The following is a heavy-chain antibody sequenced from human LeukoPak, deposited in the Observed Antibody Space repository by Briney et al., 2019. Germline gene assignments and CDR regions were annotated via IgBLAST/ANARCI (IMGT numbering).Heavy chain of an antibody. CDR3: ARVMGWFGGFDY. CDR1: GGSFSGYY. Sequence: SETLSLTCAVCGGSFSGYYWSWIRQPPGKGLEWIGEINHSGSTNYNPSLKSRVTISVDTSKNQFSLKLSSVTAADTAVYYCARVMGWFGGFDYWGQGTLVTVSS. CDR2: INHSGST. D-gene: IGHD3-10*01. V-gene: IGHV4-34*01. J-gene: IGHJ4*02.